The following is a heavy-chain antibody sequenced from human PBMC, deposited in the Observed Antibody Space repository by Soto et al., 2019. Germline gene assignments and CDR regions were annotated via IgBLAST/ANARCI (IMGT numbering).Heavy chain of an antibody. CDR1: GFTFSSYW. J-gene: IGHJ5*02. Sequence: EVQLVESGGGLVQPGGSLRLSCAASGFTFSSYWMSWVRQAPGKGLEWVANIKQDGSEKYYVDSVKGRFTISRDNAKNSLYLQMNSVRAEDTAVYYCARVPRYYGGNTECWFDPWGQGTLVTVSS. D-gene: IGHD4-17*01. CDR3: ARVPRYYGGNTECWFDP. CDR2: IKQDGSEK. V-gene: IGHV3-7*03.